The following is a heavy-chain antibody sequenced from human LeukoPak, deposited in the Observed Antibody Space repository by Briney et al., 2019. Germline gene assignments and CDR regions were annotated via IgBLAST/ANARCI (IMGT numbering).Heavy chain of an antibody. V-gene: IGHV1-18*01. CDR2: ISAYNGNT. D-gene: IGHD6-19*01. Sequence: ASVTLSFTASGSTFTIYGISWVRQAPGQGLEWMGWISAYNGNTNYAQKLQGRVTMTTDTSTSTAYMELRSLRSDDTAVYYCARDPPVAGSYYYYMDVWGKGTTVTVSS. CDR3: ARDPPVAGSYYYYMDV. CDR1: GSTFTIYG. J-gene: IGHJ6*03.